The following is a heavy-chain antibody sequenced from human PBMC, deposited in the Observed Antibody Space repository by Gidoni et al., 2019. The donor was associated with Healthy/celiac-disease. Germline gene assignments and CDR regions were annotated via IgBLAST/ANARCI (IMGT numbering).Heavy chain of an antibody. J-gene: IGHJ6*02. V-gene: IGHV4-34*01. CDR3: ARAAGYYYGMDV. CDR1: GGSFSGYY. Sequence: QLQLQQWGAGLLKPSETLSLTCAVYGGSFSGYYWSWIRQPPGKGLEWSGEIKHSGSTNYNPSLKSRVSISVDTSKSQFSLKLSCVTAADTAVYYCARAAGYYYGMDVWGQGTTVTVSS. D-gene: IGHD6-13*01. CDR2: IKHSGST.